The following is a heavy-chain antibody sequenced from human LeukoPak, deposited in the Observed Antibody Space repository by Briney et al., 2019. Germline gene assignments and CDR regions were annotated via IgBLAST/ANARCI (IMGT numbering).Heavy chain of an antibody. V-gene: IGHV3-23*01. CDR3: ARDLPRTEQQPSQGDY. CDR1: GFTFSSYA. J-gene: IGHJ4*02. D-gene: IGHD6-13*01. CDR2: ISGSGGST. Sequence: GGSLRLSCAASGFTFSSYAMSWVRQAPGKGLEWVSAISGSGGSTYYADSVKGRFTISRGNSKNTLYLQMNSLRAEDTAVYYCARDLPRTEQQPSQGDYWGQGTLVTVSS.